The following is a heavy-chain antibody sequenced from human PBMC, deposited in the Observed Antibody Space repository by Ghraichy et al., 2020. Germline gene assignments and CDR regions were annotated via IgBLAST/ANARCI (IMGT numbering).Heavy chain of an antibody. CDR3: ARDLRDYGDLFNWFDP. CDR2: IYKDGST. CDR1: GGSISSYY. J-gene: IGHJ5*02. D-gene: IGHD4-17*01. V-gene: IGHV4-4*07. Sequence: SETLSLTCTVSGGSISSYYWSWIRLPAGKRLEWIGRIYKDGSTNHNPSLKSRITMSLDASKNQISLKLSSVTAAATAVYYCARDLRDYGDLFNWFDPWGQGTLVTVSS.